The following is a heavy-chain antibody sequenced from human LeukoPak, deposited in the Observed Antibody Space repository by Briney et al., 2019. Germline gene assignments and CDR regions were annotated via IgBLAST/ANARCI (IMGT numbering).Heavy chain of an antibody. J-gene: IGHJ4*02. V-gene: IGHV5-51*01. CDR2: IYPGDSDT. D-gene: IGHD6-19*01. CDR1: GYSFTSYW. Sequence: ESLKIYCKGSGYSFTSYWIGWVRQMPGKGLEWRGIIYPGDSDTRYSPSFQGQVTISADKSISTAYLQWSSLKASDTAMYYCAILCSGLAWGVYFDYWGQGTLVTVSS. CDR3: AILCSGLAWGVYFDY.